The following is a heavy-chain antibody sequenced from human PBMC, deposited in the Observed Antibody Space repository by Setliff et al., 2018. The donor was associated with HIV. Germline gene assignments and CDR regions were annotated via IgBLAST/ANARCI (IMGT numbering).Heavy chain of an antibody. J-gene: IGHJ3*02. V-gene: IGHV4-61*02. Sequence: PSETLSLTCTVSGGSISSGSYYWSWIRQPAGKGLEWIGRIYTSGSTNYNPSLKSRVTMSVDTSKNQFSLKLSSVTAADTAVYYCARDGELTDAFDIWGQGTMVTVSS. D-gene: IGHD1-26*01. CDR2: IYTSGST. CDR1: GGSISSGSYY. CDR3: ARDGELTDAFDI.